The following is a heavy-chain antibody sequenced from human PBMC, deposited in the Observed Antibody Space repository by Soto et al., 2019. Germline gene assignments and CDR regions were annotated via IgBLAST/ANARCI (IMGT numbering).Heavy chain of an antibody. CDR1: GFTVRSNF. CDR3: TRDSGDHSPSGTWGDV. CDR2: IYYGGTI. J-gene: IGHJ6*02. V-gene: IGHV3-53*01. D-gene: IGHD3-10*01. Sequence: VQLVESGGTFIQPGGSLRLSCAASGFTVRSNFFTWVRQAPGKGLEWVSTIYYGGTISYADSVKGRFTISRDDSKNTLFLQMNSLRAEDTAVYYCTRDSGDHSPSGTWGDVWGQGTTVTVSS.